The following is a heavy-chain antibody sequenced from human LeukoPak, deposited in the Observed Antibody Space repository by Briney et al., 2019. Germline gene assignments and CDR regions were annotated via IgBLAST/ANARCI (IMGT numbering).Heavy chain of an antibody. Sequence: GGSLRLSCAASGFIFSGYSMNWVRQAPGKGLELVSGITWNSDTVAYADSVKGRFTIARDNARNSLYLQMNSLRPEDTALYYCAKGPGLTAFFDFWGQGTLVTVSS. D-gene: IGHD2-21*02. V-gene: IGHV3-9*01. CDR1: GFIFSGYS. J-gene: IGHJ4*02. CDR2: ITWNSDTV. CDR3: AKGPGLTAFFDF.